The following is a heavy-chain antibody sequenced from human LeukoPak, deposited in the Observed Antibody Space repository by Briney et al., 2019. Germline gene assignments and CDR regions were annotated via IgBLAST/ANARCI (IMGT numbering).Heavy chain of an antibody. CDR3: AGDHRLRGVRGVKMFDY. V-gene: IGHV1-8*01. CDR2: MNPNSGNT. Sequence: GASVKVSCKASGYTFTSYDINWVRQAPGQGLEWMGCMNPNSGNTAYAHTFQGRVTMTRNTSISTAYMELSSLRSEDAAVYYCAGDHRLRGVRGVKMFDYWGQGTLVTVSS. D-gene: IGHD3-10*01. J-gene: IGHJ4*02. CDR1: GYTFTSYD.